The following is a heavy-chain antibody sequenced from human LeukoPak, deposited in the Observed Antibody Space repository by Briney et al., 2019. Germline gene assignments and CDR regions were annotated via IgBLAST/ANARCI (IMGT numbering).Heavy chain of an antibody. CDR1: GFTVSSNS. V-gene: IGHV3-48*04. D-gene: IGHD3-10*02. J-gene: IGHJ6*04. CDR3: AELGITMIGGV. Sequence: PGGSLRLSCTVSGFTVSSNSMSWVRQAPGKGLEWVSYISSSGSTIYYADSVKGRFTISRDNAKNSLYLQVNSLRAEDTAVYYCAELGITMIGGVWGKGTTVTISS. CDR2: ISSSGSTI.